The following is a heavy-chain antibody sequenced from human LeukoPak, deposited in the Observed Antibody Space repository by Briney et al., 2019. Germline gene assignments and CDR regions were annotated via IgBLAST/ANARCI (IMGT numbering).Heavy chain of an antibody. CDR2: VYSSGST. Sequence: SETLSLTCTISGGAFSGYYWSWIRQPPGKGLEWIGYVYSSGSTNRNPSLKSRVTISVDTSKNQFSLKLSSVTAADTAVYYCARNSYGHLNWFDPWGQGTLVTVSS. V-gene: IGHV4-59*12. J-gene: IGHJ5*02. CDR1: GGAFSGYY. D-gene: IGHD5-18*01. CDR3: ARNSYGHLNWFDP.